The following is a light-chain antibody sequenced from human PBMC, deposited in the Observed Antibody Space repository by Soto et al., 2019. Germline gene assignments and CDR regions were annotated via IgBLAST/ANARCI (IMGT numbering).Light chain of an antibody. CDR3: QQYATAPLT. V-gene: IGKV3-20*01. CDR1: QSVAKNS. J-gene: IGKJ4*01. Sequence: EIVLTQAPGTLSLSPGERATLSCRASQSVAKNSLAWYQQKPAQAPRLLIHGASSRATGIPDRFSGSGSGTDFTLTISRLEPEDFALFYCQQYATAPLTFGGGTKVEIK. CDR2: GAS.